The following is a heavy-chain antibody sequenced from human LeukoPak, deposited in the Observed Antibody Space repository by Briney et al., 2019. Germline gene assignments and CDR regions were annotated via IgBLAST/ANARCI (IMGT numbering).Heavy chain of an antibody. CDR2: ISSSSSYI. J-gene: IGHJ2*01. CDR1: GFTFSSYS. Sequence: PGGSLRLSCAASGFTFSSYSMNWVRQAPGKGLEWVSSISSSSSYIYYADSVKGRFTISRDNSKNTLYLQMNSLRAEDTAVYYCARSSGFSYWYFDLWGRGTLVTVSS. V-gene: IGHV3-21*04. D-gene: IGHD6-19*01. CDR3: ARSSGFSYWYFDL.